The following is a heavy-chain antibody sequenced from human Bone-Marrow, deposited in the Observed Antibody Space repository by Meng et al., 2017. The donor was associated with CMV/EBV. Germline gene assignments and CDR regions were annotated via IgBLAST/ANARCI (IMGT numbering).Heavy chain of an antibody. CDR2: ISWNSGSI. D-gene: IGHD2-21*01. CDR3: AKDIGRAAHCGGDCYFDP. J-gene: IGHJ5*02. Sequence: SLKISCAASGFTFDDYTMHWVRQAPGKGLEWVSGISWNSGSIGYADSVNGRFTISRDNAKNSLYLQMNSLRAEDTALYYCAKDIGRAAHCGGDCYFDPWGQGTLVTVSS. V-gene: IGHV3-9*01. CDR1: GFTFDDYT.